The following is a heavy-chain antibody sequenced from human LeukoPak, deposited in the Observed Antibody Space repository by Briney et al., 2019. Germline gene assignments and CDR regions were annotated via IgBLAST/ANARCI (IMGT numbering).Heavy chain of an antibody. D-gene: IGHD3-22*01. CDR1: GGSISSSSYY. V-gene: IGHV4-39*01. Sequence: PSETLSLTCTVSGGSISSSSYYWGWIRQPPGKGLEWIGSIYYSGSTYYNPSLKSRVTISVDTSKNQFSLKLSSVTAAGTAVYYCARHTPTYYYDSSGYYYPFDYWGQGTLVTVSS. CDR2: IYYSGST. J-gene: IGHJ4*02. CDR3: ARHTPTYYYDSSGYYYPFDY.